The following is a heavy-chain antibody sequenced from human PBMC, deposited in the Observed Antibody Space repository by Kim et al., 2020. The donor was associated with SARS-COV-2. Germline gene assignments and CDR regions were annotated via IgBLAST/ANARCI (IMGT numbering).Heavy chain of an antibody. CDR3: ERDPWSRLRGLTDSYYGMDV. D-gene: IGHD3-10*01. CDR1: GFTFSSCA. CDR2: ISYDGSNK. Sequence: GGSLRLSCAASGFTFSSCAMHWVRQAPGKGLEWVAVISYDGSNKNYADSVKGQVIISRDNSKNTLYLQMKSLRAEDTDLYYYERDPWSRLRGLTDSYYGMDVWGQGTTVTVSS. J-gene: IGHJ6*02. V-gene: IGHV3-30-3*01.